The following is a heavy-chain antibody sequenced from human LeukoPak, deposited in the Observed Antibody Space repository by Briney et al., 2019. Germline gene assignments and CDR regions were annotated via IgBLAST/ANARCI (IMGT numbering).Heavy chain of an antibody. CDR1: GGSISSYY. CDR3: ARLNITMVRGVIITPFDY. V-gene: IGHV4-59*12. J-gene: IGHJ4*02. CDR2: IYYSGST. Sequence: SETLSLTCTVSGGSISSYYWSWIRQPPGKGLEWIGYIYYSGSTNYNPSLKSRVTISVDTSKNQFSLKLSSVTAADTAVYYCARLNITMVRGVIITPFDYWGQGTLVTVSS. D-gene: IGHD3-10*01.